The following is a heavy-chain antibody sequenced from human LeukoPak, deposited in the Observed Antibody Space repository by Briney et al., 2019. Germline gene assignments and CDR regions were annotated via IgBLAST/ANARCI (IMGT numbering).Heavy chain of an antibody. CDR3: AREGGKGYCSSTSCPVTGLDY. Sequence: ASVKVSCKASGYTFTSYYMHCVRQAPGQGLEWMGIINPSGGSTSYAQKFQGRVTMTRDTSTSTVYMELSSLRSEDTAVYYCAREGGKGYCSSTSCPVTGLDYWGQGTLVTVSS. CDR2: INPSGGST. CDR1: GYTFTSYY. J-gene: IGHJ4*02. D-gene: IGHD2-2*01. V-gene: IGHV1-46*01.